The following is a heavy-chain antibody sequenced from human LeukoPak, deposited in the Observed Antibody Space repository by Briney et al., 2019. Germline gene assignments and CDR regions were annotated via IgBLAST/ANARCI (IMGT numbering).Heavy chain of an antibody. V-gene: IGHV1-18*01. CDR2: ISAYNGNT. D-gene: IGHD3-22*01. CDR1: GYTFTSYG. CDR3: AREGRITMIVVERDAFDI. Sequence: ASVKVSCKASGYTFTSYGISWVRQAPGQGLEWMGWISAYNGNTNYAQKLQGRVTMTTDTSTSTVYMELSSLRSEDTAVYYCAREGRITMIVVERDAFDIWGQGTMVTVSS. J-gene: IGHJ3*02.